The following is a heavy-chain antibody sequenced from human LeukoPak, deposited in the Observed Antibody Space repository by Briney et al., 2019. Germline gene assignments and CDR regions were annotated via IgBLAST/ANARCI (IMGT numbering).Heavy chain of an antibody. Sequence: SETLSLTCAVYGGSFSGYYWSWIRQPPGKGLEWIGEINHSGSTNYNPSLKSRVTIAVDTSKNQFSLKLSSVTAADTAVYYCARYGSGSFQFDPWGQGTLVTVSS. J-gene: IGHJ5*02. CDR1: GGSFSGYY. D-gene: IGHD3-10*01. CDR2: INHSGST. V-gene: IGHV4-34*01. CDR3: ARYGSGSFQFDP.